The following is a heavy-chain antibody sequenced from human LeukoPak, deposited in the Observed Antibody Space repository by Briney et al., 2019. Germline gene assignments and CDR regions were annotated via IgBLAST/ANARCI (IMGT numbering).Heavy chain of an antibody. CDR3: ARGVYDSSSSVYRH. CDR2: IIPILGIA. Sequence: SVKVSCKASGGTFSSYAISWVRQAPGQGLEWMGRIIPILGIANYAQKFQGRVTMTRNTSISTAYMELSSLRSEDTAVYYCARGVYDSSSSVYRHWGQGTLVTVSS. D-gene: IGHD3-22*01. J-gene: IGHJ1*01. CDR1: GGTFSSYA. V-gene: IGHV1-69*04.